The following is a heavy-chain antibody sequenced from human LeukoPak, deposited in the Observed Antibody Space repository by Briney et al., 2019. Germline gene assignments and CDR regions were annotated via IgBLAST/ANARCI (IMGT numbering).Heavy chain of an antibody. Sequence: PSETLSLTCTVSGDSISSYYWSWIRQPPGKGLEWIGYIYYSGSTNYNPSLKSRVTISVDTSKNQFSLKLSSVTAADTAVYYCARHQLDYCSSTSCYAGKVAWFDPWGQGTLVTVSS. CDR1: GDSISSYY. J-gene: IGHJ5*02. V-gene: IGHV4-59*08. CDR3: ARHQLDYCSSTSCYAGKVAWFDP. CDR2: IYYSGST. D-gene: IGHD2-2*01.